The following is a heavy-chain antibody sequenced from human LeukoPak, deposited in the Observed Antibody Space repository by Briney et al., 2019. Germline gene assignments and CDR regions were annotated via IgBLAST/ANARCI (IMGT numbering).Heavy chain of an antibody. J-gene: IGHJ4*02. Sequence: GGSLRLSCAASGFTFSSYTMNWVRQAPGKGLEWVSSISGSSNYIYYTDSVKCRFTISRDNAKNSLYLQMNSLRAEDTAVYYCARDAYGSSVDYWGQGTLVTVSS. D-gene: IGHD1-26*01. CDR2: ISGSSNYI. CDR3: ARDAYGSSVDY. CDR1: GFTFSSYT. V-gene: IGHV3-21*01.